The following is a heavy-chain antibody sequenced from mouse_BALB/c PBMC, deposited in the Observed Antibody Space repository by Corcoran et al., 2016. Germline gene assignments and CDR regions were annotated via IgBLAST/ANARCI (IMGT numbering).Heavy chain of an antibody. V-gene: IGHV14-3*02. CDR1: GFNIKDTY. J-gene: IGHJ4*01. CDR3: ARGIPYYAMDY. Sequence: EVQLQQSGAELMKPGASVKLSCTAYGFNIKDTYMHWGKQRPEQSLEWIGRIDPANGNTKYDPKFQGKATMTAYTSSNTAYLQLSSLTSEDTAVYYCARGIPYYAMDYWGQGTSVTVSS. CDR2: IDPANGNT.